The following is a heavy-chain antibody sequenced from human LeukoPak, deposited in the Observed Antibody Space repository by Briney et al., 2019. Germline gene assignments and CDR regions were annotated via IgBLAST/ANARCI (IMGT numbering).Heavy chain of an antibody. Sequence: LPGGSLRLSCAASGFTFSSYSMNWVRQAPGKGLEWVSYISSSSSTIYYEDSVKGRFTISRDNAENSLYLQMNSLRVEDTAVYYCARDVSGESRYFDLWGRGTLVTVSS. CDR1: GFTFSSYS. CDR2: ISSSSSTI. CDR3: ARDVSGESRYFDL. V-gene: IGHV3-48*01. D-gene: IGHD1-26*01. J-gene: IGHJ2*01.